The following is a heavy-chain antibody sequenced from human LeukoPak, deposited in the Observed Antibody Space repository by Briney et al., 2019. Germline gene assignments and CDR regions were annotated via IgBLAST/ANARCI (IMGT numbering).Heavy chain of an antibody. CDR3: ARTQTMVDY. D-gene: IGHD3-10*01. CDR1: GXXXXXXX. J-gene: IGHJ4*02. V-gene: IGHV1-18*01. CDR2: ISAYNGNT. Sequence: ASVKVSCKASGXXXXXXXXXXXXXXXXXXPEWMGWISAYNGNTNYAQKLQGRVTMTTDTSTSTAYMELRSLRSDDTAVYYCARTQTMVDYWGQGTLVTVSS.